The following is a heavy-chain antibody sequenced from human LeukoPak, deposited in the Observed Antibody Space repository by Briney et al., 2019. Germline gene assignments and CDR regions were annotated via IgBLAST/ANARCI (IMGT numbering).Heavy chain of an antibody. CDR2: IYSGGST. CDR3: ARELHSSGYPYFDY. J-gene: IGHJ4*02. V-gene: IGHV3-66*01. CDR1: GFTVSSNY. D-gene: IGHD3-22*01. Sequence: GGSLRLSCAASGFTVSSNYMSWVRQAPGKGLEGVSVIYSGGSTYYADSVKGRFTISRDNSKNTLYLQMNSLRAEDTAVYYCARELHSSGYPYFDYWGQGTLVTVSS.